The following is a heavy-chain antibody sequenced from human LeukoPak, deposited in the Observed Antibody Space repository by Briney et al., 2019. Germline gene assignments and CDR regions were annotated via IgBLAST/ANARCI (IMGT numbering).Heavy chain of an antibody. D-gene: IGHD6-6*01. CDR2: IYPGDSGT. Sequence: GESLKISCKGSGYSFTSYWIGWVRQMPGKGLEWMGIIYPGDSGTRYSPSFQGQVTISADKSISTAYLQWSSLKASDTAMYYCARHVVSSSSLNWFDPWGQGTLVTVSS. CDR3: ARHVVSSSSLNWFDP. V-gene: IGHV5-51*01. CDR1: GYSFTSYW. J-gene: IGHJ5*02.